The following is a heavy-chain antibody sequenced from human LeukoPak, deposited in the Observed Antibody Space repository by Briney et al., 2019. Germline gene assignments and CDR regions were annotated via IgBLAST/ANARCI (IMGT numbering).Heavy chain of an antibody. CDR3: ANSYYGSGSYRGDDAFDI. CDR1: GFTFSSYA. Sequence: GGSPRLSCAASGFTFSSYAMSWVRQAPGKGLEWVSAISGSGGSTYYADSVKGRFTISRDNSKNTLYLQMNSLRAEDTAVYYCANSYYGSGSYRGDDAFDIWGQGTMVTVSS. CDR2: ISGSGGST. J-gene: IGHJ3*02. V-gene: IGHV3-23*01. D-gene: IGHD3-10*01.